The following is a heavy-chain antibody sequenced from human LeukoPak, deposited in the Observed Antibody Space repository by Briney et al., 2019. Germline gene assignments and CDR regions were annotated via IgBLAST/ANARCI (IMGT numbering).Heavy chain of an antibody. Sequence: PGRSLRLSCAASGFTFSSYAMHWVRQAPGKGLEWVAVISYDGSNNYYADSVKGRFTISRDNSKNTLYLQMNSLRAEDTAVYYCAGGSGSYYRGPDHWGQGTLVTVSS. J-gene: IGHJ4*02. D-gene: IGHD3-10*01. V-gene: IGHV3-30*04. CDR1: GFTFSSYA. CDR2: ISYDGSNN. CDR3: AGGSGSYYRGPDH.